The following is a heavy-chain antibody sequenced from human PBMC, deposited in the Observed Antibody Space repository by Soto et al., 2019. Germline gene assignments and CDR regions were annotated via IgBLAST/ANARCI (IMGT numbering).Heavy chain of an antibody. J-gene: IGHJ5*02. D-gene: IGHD6-13*01. V-gene: IGHV1-69*12. Sequence: QVQLVQSGAEVKKPGSSVKVSCKASGGTFSSYTISWVRQAPGQGLEWMGGIIPIFGTANYAQKFQGRVTITADESTSTAYMELSSLRSQDTAVYYCARGRAYSSSWFNWFDPWGQGTLVTVSS. CDR1: GGTFSSYT. CDR3: ARGRAYSSSWFNWFDP. CDR2: IIPIFGTA.